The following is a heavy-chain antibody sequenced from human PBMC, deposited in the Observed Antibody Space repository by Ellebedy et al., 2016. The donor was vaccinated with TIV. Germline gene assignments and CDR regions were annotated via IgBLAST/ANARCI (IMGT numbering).Heavy chain of an antibody. CDR1: GGTFNSYA. CDR2: IITVFGTA. J-gene: IGHJ4*02. CDR3: ARDHVGSYLD. Sequence: SVKVSCXASGGTFNSYAISWVRQAPGQGLEWMGGIITVFGTANYAQKFQGRVTMTRDTSTSTVYMELSSLRSEDTALYYCARDHVGSYLDWGQGTLVTVSS. V-gene: IGHV1-69*05. D-gene: IGHD1-26*01.